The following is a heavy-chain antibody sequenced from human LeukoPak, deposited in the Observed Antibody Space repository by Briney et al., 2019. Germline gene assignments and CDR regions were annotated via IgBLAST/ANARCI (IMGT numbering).Heavy chain of an antibody. Sequence: SETLSLTCTVSGGSISSYYWSWIRQPAGKGLEWIGRIYTSGSANYNPSLKSRVTMSVDTSKNQFSLKLSSVTAADTAVYYCARVDSSGWRGYYFDYWGQGTLVTVSS. CDR3: ARVDSSGWRGYYFDY. CDR2: IYTSGSA. J-gene: IGHJ4*02. CDR1: GGSISSYY. V-gene: IGHV4-4*07. D-gene: IGHD6-19*01.